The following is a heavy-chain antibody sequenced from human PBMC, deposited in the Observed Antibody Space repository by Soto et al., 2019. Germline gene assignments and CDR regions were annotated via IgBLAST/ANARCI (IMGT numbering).Heavy chain of an antibody. CDR2: ISSSGTTI. J-gene: IGHJ4*02. D-gene: IGHD6-13*01. CDR1: EFTFSSYE. Sequence: PGGSLRLSCVASEFTFSSYEMNWVRQAPGKGLEWVSYISSSGTTIYYTDSVKGRFTISRDNAKKSLYLQINSLRAADTAVYYCVRFGGAAAGPGDYWGQGTLVTVSS. V-gene: IGHV3-48*03. CDR3: VRFGGAAAGPGDY.